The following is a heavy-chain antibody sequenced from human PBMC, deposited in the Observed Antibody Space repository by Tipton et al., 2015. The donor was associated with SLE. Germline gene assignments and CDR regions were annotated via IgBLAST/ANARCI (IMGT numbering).Heavy chain of an antibody. CDR2: IFYTGST. CDR1: DGSIRSTNYY. Sequence: TLSLTCTVSDGSIRSTNYYWGWIRQPPGKGLEWIGCIFYTGSTYYNPSLKSRVSFSIDTSKHQFSLQLNSVTAADTAVCYCARSLYSGPVDSWGQGTLVTVSS. D-gene: IGHD5-12*01. CDR3: ARSLYSGPVDS. J-gene: IGHJ4*02. V-gene: IGHV4-39*07.